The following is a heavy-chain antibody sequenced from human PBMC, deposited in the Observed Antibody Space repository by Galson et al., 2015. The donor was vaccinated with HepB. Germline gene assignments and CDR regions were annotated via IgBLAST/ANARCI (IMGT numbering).Heavy chain of an antibody. CDR1: GGTFSSYT. D-gene: IGHD3-10*01. J-gene: IGHJ4*02. CDR2: VIPILGIA. V-gene: IGHV1-69*02. Sequence: SVKVSCKASGGTFSSYTISWVRQAPGQGLEWMGRVIPILGIANYAQKFQGRVTITADKSTSTAYMELSSLRSEDTAVYYCARAERLWFGELLFDYWGQGTLVTVSS. CDR3: ARAERLWFGELLFDY.